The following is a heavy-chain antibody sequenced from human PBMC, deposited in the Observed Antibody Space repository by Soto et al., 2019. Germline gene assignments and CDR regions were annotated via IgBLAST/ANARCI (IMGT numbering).Heavy chain of an antibody. CDR3: ARDTSDSGLDY. Sequence: EVQVEESGGGLVQPGGSLRLSCAASGFTVSRTHMNWVRQAPGKGLEWDSIIYNGGSTYYADSVKGRFTTSRDISKNTLYLEMNSLRAEDTAVYYCARDTSDSGLDYWGQGTLVTVSS. D-gene: IGHD2-21*01. CDR2: IYNGGST. J-gene: IGHJ4*02. CDR1: GFTVSRTH. V-gene: IGHV3-53*04.